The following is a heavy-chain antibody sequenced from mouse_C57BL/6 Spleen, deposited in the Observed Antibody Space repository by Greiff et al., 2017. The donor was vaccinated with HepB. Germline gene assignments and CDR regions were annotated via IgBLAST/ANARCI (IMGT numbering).Heavy chain of an antibody. CDR3: ARNYGSSHWYFDV. Sequence: EVQRVESGGGLVQPGGSLKLSCAASGFTFSDYGMAWVRQAPRKGPEWVAFISNLAYSIYYADTVTGRFTISRENAKNTLYLEMSSLRSEDTAMYYCARNYGSSHWYFDVWGTGTTVTVSS. V-gene: IGHV5-15*01. D-gene: IGHD1-1*01. J-gene: IGHJ1*03. CDR2: ISNLAYSI. CDR1: GFTFSDYG.